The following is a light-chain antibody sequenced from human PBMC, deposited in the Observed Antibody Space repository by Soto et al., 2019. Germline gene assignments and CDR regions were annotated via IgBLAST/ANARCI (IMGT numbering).Light chain of an antibody. CDR2: AAS. CDR1: QYIGRY. CDR3: QQYNSYSWT. V-gene: IGKV1-5*01. Sequence: DIQMTQSPSSLSASVGDRVTITFRAGQYIGRYLNWYQQKPGKAPKLLIYAASSLHSGVPSRFSGSGSGTEFTLTISSLQPDDFATYYCQQYNSYSWTFGQGTRWIS. J-gene: IGKJ1*01.